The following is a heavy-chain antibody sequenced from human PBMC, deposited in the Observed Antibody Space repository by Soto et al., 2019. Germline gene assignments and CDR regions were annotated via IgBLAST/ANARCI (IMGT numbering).Heavy chain of an antibody. Sequence: GGSLRLSCAASGFTFSSYAMSWIRQAPGKGLEWVSAISGSGGSTYYADSVKGRFTISRDNSKNTLYLQMNSLRAEDTAVYYCAKDKSVYDILTGYYRGFDYWGQGXLVTVYS. CDR2: ISGSGGST. V-gene: IGHV3-23*01. CDR1: GFTFSSYA. D-gene: IGHD3-9*01. CDR3: AKDKSVYDILTGYYRGFDY. J-gene: IGHJ4*02.